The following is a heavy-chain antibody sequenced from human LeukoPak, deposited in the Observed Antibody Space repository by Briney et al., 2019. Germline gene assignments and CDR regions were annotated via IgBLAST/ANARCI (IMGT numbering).Heavy chain of an antibody. CDR1: GFTFSSYS. D-gene: IGHD3-3*01. Sequence: GGSLILSCAASGFTFSSYSMNWVRQAPGKGLEWVSSISSSSSYIYYADSVKGRFTISRDNAKNSLYLQMNSLRAEDTAVYYCARGGIFGARIFDYWGQGTLVTVSS. J-gene: IGHJ4*02. CDR2: ISSSSSYI. V-gene: IGHV3-21*01. CDR3: ARGGIFGARIFDY.